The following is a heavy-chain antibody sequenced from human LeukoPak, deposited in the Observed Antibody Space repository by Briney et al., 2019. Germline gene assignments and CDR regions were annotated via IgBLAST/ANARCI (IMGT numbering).Heavy chain of an antibody. CDR2: ISGSGGST. CDR3: ARVFYFDWLLFDY. CDR1: GFTFSSYA. J-gene: IGHJ4*02. V-gene: IGHV3-23*01. D-gene: IGHD3-9*01. Sequence: PGGSLRLSCAASGFTFSSYAMSWVRQAPGKGLEWVSAISGSGGSTHYADSVKGRFTISRDNSKNTLYLQMNSLRAEDTAVYYCARVFYFDWLLFDYWGQGTLVTVSS.